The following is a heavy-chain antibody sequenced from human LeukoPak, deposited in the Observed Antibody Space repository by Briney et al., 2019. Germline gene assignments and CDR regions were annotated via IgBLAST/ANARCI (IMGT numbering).Heavy chain of an antibody. Sequence: GGSLRLSCAASGFTFDDYGMSWVRQAPGKGLEWVSGINWNGGSTGYADSVKGRFTISRDNAKNSLYLQMNSLRAEDTAVYYCARGSLVHYYGSGSYRTRAGFDYWGQGTLVTVSS. D-gene: IGHD3-10*01. CDR1: GFTFDDYG. J-gene: IGHJ4*02. V-gene: IGHV3-20*04. CDR3: ARGSLVHYYGSGSYRTRAGFDY. CDR2: INWNGGST.